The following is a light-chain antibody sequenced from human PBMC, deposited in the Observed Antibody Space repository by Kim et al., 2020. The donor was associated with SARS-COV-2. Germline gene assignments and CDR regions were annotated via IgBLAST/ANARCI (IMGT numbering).Light chain of an antibody. J-gene: IGKJ1*01. CDR3: QQYSSSPWT. Sequence: ASGGDRVTITCRASQNISTLLAWYQQRPGTAPNLLIYKASILETGVTSTFSGRGSGTEFTLTISCLRPEDYATYYCQQYSSSPWTFGQGTKVDIK. CDR1: QNISTL. V-gene: IGKV1-5*03. CDR2: KAS.